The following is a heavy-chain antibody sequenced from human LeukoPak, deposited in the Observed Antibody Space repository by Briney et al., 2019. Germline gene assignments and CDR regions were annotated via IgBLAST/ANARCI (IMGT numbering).Heavy chain of an antibody. CDR2: INPSGGST. CDR1: GYTFTSYY. Sequence: ASVKVSCTASGYTFTSYYMHWVRQAPGQGLEWMGIINPSGGSTSYAQKFQGRVTMTRDTSTSTVYMELSSLRSEDTAVYYCSCYYGSGRAPAIDYWGQGTLVTVSS. V-gene: IGHV1-46*01. J-gene: IGHJ4*02. CDR3: SCYYGSGRAPAIDY. D-gene: IGHD3-10*01.